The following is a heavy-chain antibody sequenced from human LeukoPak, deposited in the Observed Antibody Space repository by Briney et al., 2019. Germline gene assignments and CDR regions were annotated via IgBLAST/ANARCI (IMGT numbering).Heavy chain of an antibody. J-gene: IGHJ4*02. V-gene: IGHV4-39*01. CDR2: IYYSGST. Sequence: SETLSLTCTVSGGSISSSSYYWGWIRQPPGKGLEWIGSIYYSGSTYYNPSLKSRVTISVDTSKNQFSLKLSSVTAADTAVYYCARHDGSGYYITKIDYWGQGTLVTVSS. CDR3: ARHDGSGYYITKIDY. CDR1: GGSISSSSYY. D-gene: IGHD3-3*01.